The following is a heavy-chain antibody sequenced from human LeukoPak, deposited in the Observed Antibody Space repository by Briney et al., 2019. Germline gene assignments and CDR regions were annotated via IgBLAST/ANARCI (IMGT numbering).Heavy chain of an antibody. D-gene: IGHD5-18*01. J-gene: IGHJ6*03. CDR3: ARGASYGFVYYYYYMDV. Sequence: KSSETLSLTCAVYGGSFSGYYWSWIRQPPGKGLEWIGEINHSGSTNYNPSLKSRVTTSVDTSKNQFSLKLSSVTAADTAVYYCARGASYGFVYYYYYMDVWGKGTTVTVSS. CDR2: INHSGST. V-gene: IGHV4-34*01. CDR1: GGSFSGYY.